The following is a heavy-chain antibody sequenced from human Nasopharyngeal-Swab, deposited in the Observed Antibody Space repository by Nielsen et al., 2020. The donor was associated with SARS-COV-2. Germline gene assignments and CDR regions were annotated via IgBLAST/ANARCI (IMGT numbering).Heavy chain of an antibody. CDR1: GFTFSSYW. Sequence: GESLKISCAASGFTFSSYWMSWVRQAPGKGLEWVSVISGDSDSTYYTDSVRGRFTISRDNSKNTLNLQMNNLRAEDTAIYYCAKDRDSGDDSEEYYHYYGMDVWGQGATVTVSS. CDR2: ISGDSDST. CDR3: AKDRDSGDDSEEYYHYYGMDV. J-gene: IGHJ6*02. V-gene: IGHV3-23*01. D-gene: IGHD5-12*01.